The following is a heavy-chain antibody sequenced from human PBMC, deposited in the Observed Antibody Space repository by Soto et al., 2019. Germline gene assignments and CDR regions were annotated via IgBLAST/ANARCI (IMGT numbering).Heavy chain of an antibody. CDR2: IYPSDSDI. D-gene: IGHD2-15*01. CDR3: VRSGTSSGRFSDY. J-gene: IGHJ4*02. Sequence: GESLKISCKGSGYTFTSYWIGWVRQMPGEGLEWMGVIYPSDSDIRYSPPFQGKVTISADKSITTAYLQWSSLKAADTAMYYCVRSGTSSGRFSDYWGQGTLVTVPS. CDR1: GYTFTSYW. V-gene: IGHV5-51*01.